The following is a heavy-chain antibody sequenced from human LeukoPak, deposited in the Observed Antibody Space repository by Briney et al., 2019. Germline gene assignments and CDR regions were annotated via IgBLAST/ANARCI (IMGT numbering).Heavy chain of an antibody. J-gene: IGHJ6*02. CDR1: GITLMSYT. Sequence: PGGSLRLSCSASGITLMSYTILWLRRAPGRGLEWLTLVLDNTDFAYHADSVKGRFIISRDTSKNVVYLQMNSLRPEDTAVYYCASEPGLSRGAVYAMDVWGQGTTVTVSS. CDR2: VLDNTDFA. D-gene: IGHD3-22*01. V-gene: IGHV3-30-3*01. CDR3: ASEPGLSRGAVYAMDV.